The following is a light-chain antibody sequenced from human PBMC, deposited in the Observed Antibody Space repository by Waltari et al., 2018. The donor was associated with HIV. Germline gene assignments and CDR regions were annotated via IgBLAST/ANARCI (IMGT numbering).Light chain of an antibody. CDR3: QSYDSSLSGSGV. CDR2: GNN. CDR1: TSNIGAGYD. V-gene: IGLV1-40*01. Sequence: VLTQPPSVSGAPGQRVTISCTGSTSNIGAGYDVHWYQQLPGTAPKLLIYGNNNRPSGVPDRFSGSKSGTSASLAITGLQAEDEADYYCQSYDSSLSGSGVFGGGTKLTVL. J-gene: IGLJ3*02.